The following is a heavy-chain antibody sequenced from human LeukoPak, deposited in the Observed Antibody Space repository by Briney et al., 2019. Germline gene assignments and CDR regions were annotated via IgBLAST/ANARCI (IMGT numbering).Heavy chain of an antibody. V-gene: IGHV4-34*01. CDR2: INHSGST. J-gene: IGHJ4*02. D-gene: IGHD4-17*01. CDR1: GGSFSGYY. Sequence: SETLSLTCAVYGGSFSGYYWSWIRQPPGKGLEWIGEINHSGSTNYNPSLKSRVTISVDTSKNQFSLKPSSVTAADTAVYYCARALFGTVTRWGQGTLVTVSS. CDR3: ARALFGTVTR.